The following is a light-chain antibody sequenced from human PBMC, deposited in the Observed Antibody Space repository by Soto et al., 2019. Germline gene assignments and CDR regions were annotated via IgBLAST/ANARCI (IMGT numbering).Light chain of an antibody. Sequence: QSVLTQPASVSGSPGQSITISCTGTSSDVGGYDYVSWYQQHPDKAPKFLIYEVTNRPSGVSHRFSGSKSGNTASLTISGLQAGDEADYYCSSYTTARTYVFGTGTKVTVL. CDR2: EVT. V-gene: IGLV2-14*01. CDR3: SSYTTARTYV. J-gene: IGLJ1*01. CDR1: SSDVGGYDY.